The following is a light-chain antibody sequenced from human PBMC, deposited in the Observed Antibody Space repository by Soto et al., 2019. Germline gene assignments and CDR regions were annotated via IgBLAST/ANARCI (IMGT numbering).Light chain of an antibody. J-gene: IGLJ1*01. CDR1: RSDIGGYNY. Sequence: QSVLTQPASVSGSPGQSITISCSGTRSDIGGYNYVSWYQQHPGKAPKLLIYEVSHRPSRVSNRFSASKSGNTAPLTISGLQTEDEADYYCSSYTSSTTLYVFGTGTKVTVL. V-gene: IGLV2-14*01. CDR3: SSYTSSTTLYV. CDR2: EVS.